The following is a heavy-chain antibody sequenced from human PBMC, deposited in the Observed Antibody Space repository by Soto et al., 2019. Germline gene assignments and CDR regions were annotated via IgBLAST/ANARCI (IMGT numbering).Heavy chain of an antibody. V-gene: IGHV1-18*01. J-gene: IGHJ4*02. CDR3: ARDSQYSTSWERFDS. D-gene: IGHD6-13*01. CDR2: VNTYNGNP. Sequence: QVQLVQSGGELKKPGASVKVSCKASGYTFTNYAISWVRQAPGRGLEWMGWVNTYNGNPNYAKIFQGIVTMTTDTSPGTAYMELRSLKSDDSAIYYCARDSQYSTSWERFDSWGQGSLVTLSS. CDR1: GYTFTNYA.